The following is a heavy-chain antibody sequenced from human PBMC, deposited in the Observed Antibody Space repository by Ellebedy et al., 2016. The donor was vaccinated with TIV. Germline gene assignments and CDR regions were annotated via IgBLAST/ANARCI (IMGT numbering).Heavy chain of an antibody. Sequence: PGGSLRLSCAASGFTFSDYQMSWIRQAPGKGPEWLSCISSSTGNTNYADSVKGRFIISRDNARKSLYLQMNSLRAEDTAVYYCARDFEYRSGWNGNAFDIWGQGTMVTVSS. CDR1: GFTFSDYQ. CDR3: ARDFEYRSGWNGNAFDI. J-gene: IGHJ3*02. V-gene: IGHV3-11*06. CDR2: ISSSTGNT. D-gene: IGHD6-19*01.